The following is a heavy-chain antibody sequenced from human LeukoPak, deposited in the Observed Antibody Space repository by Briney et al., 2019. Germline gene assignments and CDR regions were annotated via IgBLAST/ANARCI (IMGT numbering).Heavy chain of an antibody. CDR1: GYTFTGYY. CDR3: ARDIGDYGDYVSWFDP. D-gene: IGHD4-17*01. V-gene: IGHV1-2*02. J-gene: IGHJ5*02. Sequence: VASAKVSCKASGYTFTGYYMHWVRQAPGQGLEWMGWINPNSGGTNYAQKLQGRVTMTTDTSTSTAYMELRSLRSDDTAVYYCARDIGDYGDYVSWFDPWGQGTLVTVSS. CDR2: INPNSGGT.